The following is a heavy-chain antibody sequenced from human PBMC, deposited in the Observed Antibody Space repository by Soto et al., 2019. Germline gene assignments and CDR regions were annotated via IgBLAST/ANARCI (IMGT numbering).Heavy chain of an antibody. Sequence: GGSLRLSCAASGFTFSSYAMRWVRQAPGKGLEWVSAISGSGDSTYYADSVKGRFTISRDYSKNTLYLQMNSLRAEDTAVYYCAKVLVLSDYIWGSYRSGIDYWGQGTLVTVSS. J-gene: IGHJ4*02. CDR1: GFTFSSYA. V-gene: IGHV3-23*01. CDR2: ISGSGDST. D-gene: IGHD3-16*02. CDR3: AKVLVLSDYIWGSYRSGIDY.